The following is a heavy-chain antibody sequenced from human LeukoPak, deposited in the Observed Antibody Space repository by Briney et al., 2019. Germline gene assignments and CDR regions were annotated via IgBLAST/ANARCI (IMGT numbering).Heavy chain of an antibody. CDR2: IYSGGST. D-gene: IGHD3-22*01. Sequence: GGSLRLSCAASGFTVSSNYMSWVRQALGKGLEWVSVIYSGGSTYYADSVKGRFTISRDNSKNTLYLQMNSLRAEDTAVYYCARDSAQYYYDSSGYDYWGQGTLVTVSS. J-gene: IGHJ4*02. V-gene: IGHV3-53*01. CDR1: GFTVSSNY. CDR3: ARDSAQYYYDSSGYDY.